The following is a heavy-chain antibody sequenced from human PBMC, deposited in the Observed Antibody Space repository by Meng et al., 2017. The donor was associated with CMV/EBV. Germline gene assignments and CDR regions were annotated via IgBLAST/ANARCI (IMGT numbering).Heavy chain of an antibody. CDR1: GFPFSSYE. V-gene: IGHV3-48*03. CDR3: ARGKFYYDSSGYYAFYH. CDR2: ISSSGDTT. Sequence: GGSLRLSCAASGFPFSSYEMNWVRQAPGKGREWVSYISSSGDTTYYADSVRGRFTISRDNARNSLFLQMNSLRAEDTAVYYCARGKFYYDSSGYYAFYHWGQGTRVTVSS. J-gene: IGHJ5*02. D-gene: IGHD3-22*01.